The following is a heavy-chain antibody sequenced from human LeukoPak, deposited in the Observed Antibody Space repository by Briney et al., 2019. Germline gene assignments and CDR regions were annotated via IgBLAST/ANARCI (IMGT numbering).Heavy chain of an antibody. CDR1: GYTFTSYG. CDR2: ISAYNGNT. J-gene: IGHJ6*04. V-gene: IGHV1-18*01. Sequence: ASVKVSCKASGYTFTSYGISWVRQAPGQGLEWMGWISAYNGNTNYAQKLQGRVTMTTDTSTSTAYMELRSLRSDDTAVYYCARLVVDTAMVSPLFYYSSYGMAVWGKGTTVTVSS. CDR3: ARLVVDTAMVSPLFYYSSYGMAV. D-gene: IGHD5-18*01.